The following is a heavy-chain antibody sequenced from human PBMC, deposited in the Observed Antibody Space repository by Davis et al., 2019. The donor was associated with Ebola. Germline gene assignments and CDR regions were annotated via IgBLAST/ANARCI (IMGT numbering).Heavy chain of an antibody. J-gene: IGHJ6*02. CDR3: ARGRKQQLTYYYYYYGMDV. D-gene: IGHD6-13*01. V-gene: IGHV4-34*01. CDR2: INHSGST. CDR1: GGSFSGYY. Sequence: MPSETLSLTCAVHGGSFSGYYWSWIRQPPGKGLEWIGEINHSGSTNYNPSLKSRVTISVDTSKNQFSLKLSSVTAADTAVYYCARGRKQQLTYYYYYYGMDVWGQGTTVTVSS.